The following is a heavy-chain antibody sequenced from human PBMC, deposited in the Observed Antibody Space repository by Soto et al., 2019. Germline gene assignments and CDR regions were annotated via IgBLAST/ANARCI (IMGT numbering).Heavy chain of an antibody. CDR3: AGRGPGTYFVY. Sequence: EVQLLDSGGGLVQPGGSLRLSCAASGFTFSSYAMNWVRQAPGKRLEWVSVISGSGDSTYYADSMKGRFTISRDNSKNTLYLQMTSLRTEDRAGYYCAGRGPGTYFVYWGQGTLVTVSS. CDR2: ISGSGDST. CDR1: GFTFSSYA. D-gene: IGHD6-13*01. V-gene: IGHV3-23*01. J-gene: IGHJ4*02.